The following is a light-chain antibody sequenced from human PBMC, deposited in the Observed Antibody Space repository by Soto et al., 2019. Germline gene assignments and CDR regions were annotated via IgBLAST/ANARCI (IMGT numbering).Light chain of an antibody. V-gene: IGLV2-14*03. J-gene: IGLJ1*01. Sequence: QSVLXQPASVSGSPGQSITISCTGTSNDVGGYNYVSWYQQHPGKAPKLMIYDVSNRPSGVSNRFSGSKSANTASLTISGLQTEHESDYYCSSYTGSSTYVFGTGTKVTVL. CDR1: SNDVGGYNY. CDR2: DVS. CDR3: SSYTGSSTYV.